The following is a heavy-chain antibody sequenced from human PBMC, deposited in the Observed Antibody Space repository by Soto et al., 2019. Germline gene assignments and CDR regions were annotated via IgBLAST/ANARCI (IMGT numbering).Heavy chain of an antibody. D-gene: IGHD3-22*01. Sequence: SVKVSCKASGGTFSSYAISWVRQAPGQGLEWMGGIIPISETTNYAQKFQGRVTITTDKSKSTAYMELSSLRSEDTAVYYCARDHHSSGYYYLRENWFDPWGQGTLVTVSS. CDR3: ARDHHSSGYYYLRENWFDP. V-gene: IGHV1-69*05. CDR2: IIPISETT. J-gene: IGHJ5*02. CDR1: GGTFSSYA.